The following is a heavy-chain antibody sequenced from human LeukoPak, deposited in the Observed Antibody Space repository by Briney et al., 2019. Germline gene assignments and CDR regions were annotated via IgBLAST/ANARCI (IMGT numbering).Heavy chain of an antibody. CDR3: VRGLLYGDFDY. J-gene: IGHJ4*02. Sequence: GGSLRLSFASSGFIYRSYVMHWVRQARGKGREYVSAISSNGGSTYYANSVKGRFTISRDNSKNPLYLQMGSLRAEDMAVYYCVRGLLYGDFDYSGQGALLTVSP. CDR2: ISSNGGST. D-gene: IGHD4-17*01. V-gene: IGHV3-64*01. CDR1: GFIYRSYV.